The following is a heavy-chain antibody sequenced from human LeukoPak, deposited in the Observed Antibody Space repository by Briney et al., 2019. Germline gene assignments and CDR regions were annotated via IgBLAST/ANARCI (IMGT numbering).Heavy chain of an antibody. CDR2: IYPGDSDT. CDR3: ARQNSYYYDSSGYYHLGLRGFQH. V-gene: IGHV5-51*01. Sequence: GESLKISCKGSGYSFTSYWIGWVRQMPGKGLEWMGIIYPGDSDTRYSPSFQGQVTISADKSISTAYLQWSSLKASDTAMYYCARQNSYYYDSSGYYHLGLRGFQHWGQGTLVTVSS. D-gene: IGHD3-22*01. CDR1: GYSFTSYW. J-gene: IGHJ1*01.